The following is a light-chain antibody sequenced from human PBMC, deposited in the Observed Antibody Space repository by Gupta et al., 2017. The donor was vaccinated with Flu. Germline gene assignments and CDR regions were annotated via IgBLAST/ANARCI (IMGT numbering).Light chain of an antibody. J-gene: IGLJ2*01. V-gene: IGLV3-21*02. CDR3: QVWDSGSAPGVL. CDR2: DDS. Sequence: SYVLTQPPSVSVAPGQTASITCGGNNIGGKSVHWYQQKPGQAPILVVYDDSDRPSGIPERFSGSNSGDTATLTITRVEAGDGADYYCQVWDSGSAPGVLFGGGTKLTVL. CDR1: NIGGKS.